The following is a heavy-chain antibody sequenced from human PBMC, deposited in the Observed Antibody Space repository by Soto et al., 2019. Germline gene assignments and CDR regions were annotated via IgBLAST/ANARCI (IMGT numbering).Heavy chain of an antibody. CDR1: GYSFTSYW. CDR2: IDPSDSYT. D-gene: IGHD6-13*01. V-gene: IGHV5-10-1*01. Sequence: PGESLKISCKGSGYSFTSYWISWVRQMPGKGLEWMGRIDPSDSYTNYSPSFQGHVTISADKSISTAYLQWSSLKASDTAMYYCARPYSSSWSYYYYGMEVWGQGTTVTVSS. CDR3: ARPYSSSWSYYYYGMEV. J-gene: IGHJ6*02.